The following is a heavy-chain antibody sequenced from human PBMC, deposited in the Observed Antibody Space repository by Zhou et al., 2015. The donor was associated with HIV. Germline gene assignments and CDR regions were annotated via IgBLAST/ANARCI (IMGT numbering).Heavy chain of an antibody. J-gene: IGHJ4*02. CDR2: IGGSGGNT. CDR3: AKANYYDSSGYLGN. V-gene: IGHV3-23*04. Sequence: EVQLVESGGGVVRPGGSLRLSCAASGFTFRSNWMSWVRQAPGKGLEWVSAIGGSGGNTYYADSVQGRFTISRDNSKNSLFLQMNSLRAEDTAIYYCAKANYYDSSGYLGNWGQGTLVTVSS. CDR1: GFTFRSNW. D-gene: IGHD3-22*01.